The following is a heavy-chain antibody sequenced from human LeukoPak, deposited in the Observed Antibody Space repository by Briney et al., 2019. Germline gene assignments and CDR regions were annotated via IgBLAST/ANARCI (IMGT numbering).Heavy chain of an antibody. CDR2: VNGSGAIA. V-gene: IGHV3-23*01. CDR3: AKDRSIGTYYTFDS. Sequence: GGSLRLSCAASGFTFSNYAMTWVRQAPGKGLEWVSAVNGSGAIAYYTDSVKGRFTISRDNSKNTLYLQMSSLTAKDTAVYYCAKDRSIGTYYTFDSWGQGTLVTVSS. CDR1: GFTFSNYA. J-gene: IGHJ4*02. D-gene: IGHD1-26*01.